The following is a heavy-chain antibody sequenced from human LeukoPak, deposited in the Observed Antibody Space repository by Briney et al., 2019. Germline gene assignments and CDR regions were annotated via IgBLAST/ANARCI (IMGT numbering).Heavy chain of an antibody. CDR2: INPNSGGT. CDR1: GYTFSGYY. V-gene: IGHV1-2*02. D-gene: IGHD5-12*01. CDR3: ARDFGLVATSFDY. Sequence: ASEKVSCKASGYTFSGYYMHWVRQAPGQGLEWMGWINPNSGGTNYAQKFQGRVTMTRDTSISTAYMELSRLRSDDTAVYYCARDFGLVATSFDYWGQGTLVTVSS. J-gene: IGHJ4*02.